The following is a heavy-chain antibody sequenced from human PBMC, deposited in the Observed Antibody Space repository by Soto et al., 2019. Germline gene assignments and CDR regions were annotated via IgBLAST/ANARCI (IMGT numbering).Heavy chain of an antibody. Sequence: HMQLVQSGPAVKKPGTSVKVSCKASGFTFTSSAVQWVRQARGQRLEWIGWIVVGSGNTNYAQKFQERVTITRDMSTSTAYMERSSLRSEDTAVYYCAAAYGDSSSSASRSDYYYGMDVWGQGTTVTVSS. CDR1: GFTFTSSA. CDR3: AAAYGDSSSSASRSDYYYGMDV. D-gene: IGHD6-6*01. V-gene: IGHV1-58*01. J-gene: IGHJ6*02. CDR2: IVVGSGNT.